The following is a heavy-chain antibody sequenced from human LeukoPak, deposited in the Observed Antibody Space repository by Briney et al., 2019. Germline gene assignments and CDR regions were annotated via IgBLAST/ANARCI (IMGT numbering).Heavy chain of an antibody. CDR3: AKTGPGSGWARYYFDS. V-gene: IGHV3-23*01. D-gene: IGHD6-19*01. CDR1: GFTFRAYT. Sequence: GGSLRLSCAASGFTFRAYTMNWVRQAPGKGLEWVSTISSTGAYTYYADSAKGRFTISRDSSKNTLYLQMNSLRADDTAVYSCAKTGPGSGWARYYFDSWGQGTLVTVSS. J-gene: IGHJ4*02. CDR2: ISSTGAYT.